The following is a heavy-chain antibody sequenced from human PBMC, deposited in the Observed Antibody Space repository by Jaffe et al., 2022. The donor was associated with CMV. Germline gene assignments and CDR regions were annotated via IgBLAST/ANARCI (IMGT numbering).Heavy chain of an antibody. V-gene: IGHV3-33*08. CDR1: GFTFSSYG. D-gene: IGHD3-22*01. CDR3: ARGGGYYPRDAFDI. Sequence: QVQLVESGGGVVQPGRSLRLSCAASGFTFSSYGMHWVRQAPGKGLEWVAVIWYDGSNKYYADSVKGRFTISRDNSKNTLYLQMNSLRAEDTAVYYCARGGGYYPRDAFDIWGQGTMVTVSS. CDR2: IWYDGSNK. J-gene: IGHJ3*02.